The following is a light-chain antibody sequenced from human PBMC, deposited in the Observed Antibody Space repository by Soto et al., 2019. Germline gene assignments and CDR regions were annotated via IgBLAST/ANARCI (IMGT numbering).Light chain of an antibody. CDR3: QQRSNWPPWT. J-gene: IGKJ1*01. V-gene: IGKV3-11*01. CDR2: DAS. CDR1: QSVSSD. Sequence: EIVLTQSPVTLSLSPGERATLSCRASQSVSSDLAWYQQKPGQAPRLLIYDASNRATGIPARFSGSGSGTDFTLTISSLEPEDFAVYYCQQRSNWPPWTFGQGTNVEIK.